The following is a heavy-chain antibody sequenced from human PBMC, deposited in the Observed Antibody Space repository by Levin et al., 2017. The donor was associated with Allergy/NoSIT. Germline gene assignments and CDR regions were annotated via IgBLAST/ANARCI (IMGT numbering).Heavy chain of an antibody. J-gene: IGHJ4*02. Sequence: GESLKISCAASGFTFSSYAMHWVRQAPGKGLEWVAVISYDGSNKYYADSVKGRFTISRDNSKNTLYLQMNSLRAEDTAVYYCARDKGPYNWNYVFDYWGQGTLVTVSS. CDR1: GFTFSSYA. CDR2: ISYDGSNK. CDR3: ARDKGPYNWNYVFDY. D-gene: IGHD1-7*01. V-gene: IGHV3-30*04.